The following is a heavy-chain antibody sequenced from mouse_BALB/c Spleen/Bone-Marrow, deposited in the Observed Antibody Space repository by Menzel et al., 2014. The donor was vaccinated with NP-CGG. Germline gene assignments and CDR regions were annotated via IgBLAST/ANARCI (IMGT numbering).Heavy chain of an antibody. CDR1: GFNIKDTY. J-gene: IGHJ4*01. Sequence: EVQLQESGAELVKPGASVKLSCTASGFNIKDTYMHWVKQRPEQGLEWIGRIDPANGNTKYDPKFQGKATITADTSSNTAYLQLSSLTSEDTAVYYCSRWEYYAMDYWGQGTSVTVSS. CDR2: IDPANGNT. D-gene: IGHD4-1*01. CDR3: SRWEYYAMDY. V-gene: IGHV14-3*02.